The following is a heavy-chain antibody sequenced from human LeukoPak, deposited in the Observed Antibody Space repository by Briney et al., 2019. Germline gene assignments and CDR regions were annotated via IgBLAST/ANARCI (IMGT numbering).Heavy chain of an antibody. Sequence: SETLSLTCTVSGGSLSSGDYYWSWIRQPPGKGLEWIGYIYYSGSTYYNPSLKSRVTISVDPSKNQFSLTLSSVAAADTAVYYCAKGAAPAGARLFDYWGQGTLVTVSS. J-gene: IGHJ4*02. CDR3: AKGAAPAGARLFDY. D-gene: IGHD6-13*01. V-gene: IGHV4-30-4*01. CDR2: IYYSGST. CDR1: GGSLSSGDYY.